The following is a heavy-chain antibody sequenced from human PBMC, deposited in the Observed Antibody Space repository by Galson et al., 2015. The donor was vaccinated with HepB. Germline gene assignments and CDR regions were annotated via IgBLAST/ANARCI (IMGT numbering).Heavy chain of an antibody. D-gene: IGHD3-10*01. CDR1: GYTFTSYA. CDR3: ARESASVANYSPSGSFRY. J-gene: IGHJ4*02. V-gene: IGHV1-18*01. Sequence: SVKVSCKASGYTFTSYAISWVRQAPGQGLEWMGWISAYDGNTNYAQRFQGRVTMTTDTSTSTAYMELRSLRSDDTAVYYCARESASVANYSPSGSFRYWGQGTLVTVSS. CDR2: ISAYDGNT.